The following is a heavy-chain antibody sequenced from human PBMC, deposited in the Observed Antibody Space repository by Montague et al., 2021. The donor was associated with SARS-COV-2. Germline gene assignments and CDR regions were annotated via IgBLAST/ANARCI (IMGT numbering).Heavy chain of an antibody. V-gene: IGHV3-7*01. D-gene: IGHD6-13*01. CDR1: GFTFSFYW. CDR3: ARVPSSSWYFEY. J-gene: IGHJ4*02. Sequence: SLRLSCAASGFTFSFYWMSWVRQAPGKGLEWVANIKQDGSEKYYXDSVKGRFTISRDSAKNSLYLQMNSLRAEDTAVYYCARVPSSSWYFEYWGQGTLVTVSS. CDR2: IKQDGSEK.